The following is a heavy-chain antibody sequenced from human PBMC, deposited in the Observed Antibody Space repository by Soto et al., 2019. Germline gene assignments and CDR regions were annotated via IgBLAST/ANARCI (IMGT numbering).Heavy chain of an antibody. CDR2: ISYAGSNK. Sequence: QVQLVESGGGVVQPGRSLRLSCAASGFTFSSYGMHWVRQAPGKGLEWVAVISYAGSNKYYADSVKGRFIISRDNSKNPLYLQMNSLSAEDTAVYYCARDLYSIILVRGGLMGVFSFDYWGQGTLVTVSS. J-gene: IGHJ4*02. CDR3: ARDLYSIILVRGGLMGVFSFDY. V-gene: IGHV3-30*03. CDR1: GFTFSSYG. D-gene: IGHD3-10*01.